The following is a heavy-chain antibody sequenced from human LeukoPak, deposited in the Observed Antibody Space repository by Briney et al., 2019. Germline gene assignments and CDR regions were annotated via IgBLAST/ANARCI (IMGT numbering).Heavy chain of an antibody. CDR3: ARHGWFGEENYYYYGMDV. V-gene: IGHV4-59*08. D-gene: IGHD3-10*01. Sequence: PSETLSLTCTVSGGSISSYYWSWIRQPPGKGLEWIGYIYYSGSTNYNPSLKSRVTISVDTSKNQFSLKLSSVAAADTAVYYCARHGWFGEENYYYYGMDVWGQGTTVTASS. CDR1: GGSISSYY. CDR2: IYYSGST. J-gene: IGHJ6*02.